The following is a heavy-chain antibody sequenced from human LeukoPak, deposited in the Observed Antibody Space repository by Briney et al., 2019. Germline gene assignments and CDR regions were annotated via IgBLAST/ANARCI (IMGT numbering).Heavy chain of an antibody. CDR3: ATLMTTSGGGLETFDI. CDR2: VNPNSGGT. Sequence: ASVKVSCKASGYTFTGYYMHWVRQAPGQGLEWMGWVNPNSGGTNYAQKFQGRVTMTTDTSTSTAYMELRSLRSDDTPVYYCATLMTTSGGGLETFDIWGQGTMVTVSS. D-gene: IGHD3-16*01. J-gene: IGHJ3*02. V-gene: IGHV1-2*02. CDR1: GYTFTGYY.